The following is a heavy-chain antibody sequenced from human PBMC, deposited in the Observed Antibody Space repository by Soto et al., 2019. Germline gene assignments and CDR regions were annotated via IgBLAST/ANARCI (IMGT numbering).Heavy chain of an antibody. Sequence: XETLSLPCTVSAGSISSYYWSWIRQPAGKGLEWIGRIYTSGSTNYNPSLKSRVTMSVDTSKNQFSLKLSSVTAADTAVYYCAREFKFQRWELLRYFDYWGQGTLVTVSS. J-gene: IGHJ4*02. D-gene: IGHD1-26*01. V-gene: IGHV4-4*07. CDR2: IYTSGST. CDR1: AGSISSYY. CDR3: AREFKFQRWELLRYFDY.